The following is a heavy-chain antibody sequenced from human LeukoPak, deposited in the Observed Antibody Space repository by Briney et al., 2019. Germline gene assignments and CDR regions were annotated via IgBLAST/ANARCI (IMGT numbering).Heavy chain of an antibody. V-gene: IGHV4-34*01. CDR2: INQSGST. Sequence: SETLSLTCAVYGESFSAYDWTWIRQPPGKGLEWIGEINQSGSTNYNPSLKSRVTISVDTSKNQFSLKLSSVTAADTAVYYCARKGTYYYGSGSLTVYYYYYMDVWGKGTTVTISS. J-gene: IGHJ6*03. D-gene: IGHD3-10*01. CDR1: GESFSAYD. CDR3: ARKGTYYYGSGSLTVYYYYYMDV.